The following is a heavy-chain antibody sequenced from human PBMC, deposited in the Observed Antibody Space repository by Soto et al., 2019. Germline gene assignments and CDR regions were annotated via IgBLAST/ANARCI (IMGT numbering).Heavy chain of an antibody. CDR3: AKDRGYCSGGSCYPMGGLAFDI. V-gene: IGHV3-23*01. D-gene: IGHD2-15*01. Sequence: PGGSLRLSCAASGFTFSSYWMHWVRQAPGKGLVWVSAISGSGGSTYYADSVKGRFTISRDNSKNTLYLQMNSLRAEDTAVYYCAKDRGYCSGGSCYPMGGLAFDIWGQGTMVTVSS. J-gene: IGHJ3*02. CDR2: ISGSGGST. CDR1: GFTFSSYW.